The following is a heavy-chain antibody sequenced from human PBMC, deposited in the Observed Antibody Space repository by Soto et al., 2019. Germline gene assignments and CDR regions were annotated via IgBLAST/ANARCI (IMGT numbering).Heavy chain of an antibody. J-gene: IGHJ4*02. CDR2: IYPGDSDT. Sequence: PGESLKISCKGSGYSFTSYWIGWVRQMPGKGLEWMGIIYPGDSDTRYSPSFQGQVTISADKSISTAYLQWSSLKASDTAMYYCARDKAYYYDSSGYYYWGQGTLVTVSS. CDR1: GYSFTSYW. CDR3: ARDKAYYYDSSGYYY. D-gene: IGHD3-22*01. V-gene: IGHV5-51*01.